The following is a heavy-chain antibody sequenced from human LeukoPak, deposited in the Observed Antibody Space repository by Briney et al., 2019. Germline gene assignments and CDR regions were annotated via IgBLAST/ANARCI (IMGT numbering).Heavy chain of an antibody. Sequence: MSSETLSLTCTVSGGSISSSSYYWGWIRQPPGKGLEWIGSIYYSGSTYYNPSLKSRVTISVDTYKNQFSLKLSSVTDADTVVYYCARDRSPPFDYWGQGTLVTVSS. CDR1: GGSISSSSYY. CDR3: ARDRSPPFDY. V-gene: IGHV4-39*02. CDR2: IYYSGST. J-gene: IGHJ4*02.